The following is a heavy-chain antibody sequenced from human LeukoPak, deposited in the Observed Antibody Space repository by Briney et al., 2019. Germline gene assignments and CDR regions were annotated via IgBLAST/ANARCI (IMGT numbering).Heavy chain of an antibody. J-gene: IGHJ6*04. CDR2: ITGSGTTI. CDR3: AELGITMIGGV. CDR1: GFTFSSYS. Sequence: GGSLRLSCAASGFTFSSYSMNWVRQAPGKGLEWVSYITGSGTTIYYADSVKGRFTISRDNAKNSLYLQMNSLRAEDTAVYYCAELGITMIGGVWGKGTTVTISS. D-gene: IGHD3-10*02. V-gene: IGHV3-48*04.